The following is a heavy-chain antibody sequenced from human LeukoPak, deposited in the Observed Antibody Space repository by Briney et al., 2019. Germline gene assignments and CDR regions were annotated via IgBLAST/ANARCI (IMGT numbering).Heavy chain of an antibody. CDR3: ASHKRRGYSGYAGGLEY. D-gene: IGHD5-12*01. CDR2: IHLGGAA. V-gene: IGHV3-66*04. J-gene: IGHJ4*02. CDR1: GLTVSSNF. Sequence: GGSLRLSCAAAGLTVSSNFMSWVRRAPGKGLEWVSIIHLGGAAYYADSVKGRFTISRDNSKNTLYLQMNSLRAEDTAVYYCASHKRRGYSGYAGGLEYWGQGTLVTASS.